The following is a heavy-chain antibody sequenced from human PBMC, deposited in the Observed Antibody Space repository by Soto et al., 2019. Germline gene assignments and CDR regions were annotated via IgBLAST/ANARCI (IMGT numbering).Heavy chain of an antibody. V-gene: IGHV3-30*18. J-gene: IGHJ4*02. Sequence: QVQLVESGGSVVQPGRSLRLSCAASGFTFSSYGIHWVRQAPGKGLEWVTGILYDGSDKYYADSVKGRFTISRENSKNTLYLQMNSLRTEDSAVYYCAKAGGGFGDFVHHWGQGTPVTVSS. D-gene: IGHD3-10*01. CDR2: ILYDGSDK. CDR1: GFTFSSYG. CDR3: AKAGGGFGDFVHH.